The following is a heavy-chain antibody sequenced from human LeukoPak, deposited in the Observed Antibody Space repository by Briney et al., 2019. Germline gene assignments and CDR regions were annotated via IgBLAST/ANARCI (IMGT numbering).Heavy chain of an antibody. J-gene: IGHJ6*03. CDR1: GGSISSGSYC. D-gene: IGHD2-2*02. CDR2: IYTSGST. V-gene: IGHV4-61*02. Sequence: SETLSLTCTVSGGSISSGSYCWSWIRQPAGKGLEWIGRIYTSGSTNYNPSLKSRVTISVDTSKNQFSLKLSSVTAADTAVYYCAATYCSSTSCYIFGYYYMDVWGKGTTVTVSS. CDR3: AATYCSSTSCYIFGYYYMDV.